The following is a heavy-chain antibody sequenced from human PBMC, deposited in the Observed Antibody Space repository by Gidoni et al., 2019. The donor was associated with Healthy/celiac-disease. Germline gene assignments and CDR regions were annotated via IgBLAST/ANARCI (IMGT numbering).Heavy chain of an antibody. D-gene: IGHD1-1*01. CDR3: ARGEANWSRYYGMDV. CDR1: GGTFSRYA. Sequence: HVQLVQPRAAVKKPGSSVKVFSTASGGTFSRYAISWVRQAPGQGLEWMGGIIPIGGTANYAQKFQGRVMITADESTSTAYMELSRQRSEDTAVDYCARGEANWSRYYGMDVWGQGTTVTVSS. CDR2: IIPIGGTA. V-gene: IGHV1-69*01. J-gene: IGHJ6*02.